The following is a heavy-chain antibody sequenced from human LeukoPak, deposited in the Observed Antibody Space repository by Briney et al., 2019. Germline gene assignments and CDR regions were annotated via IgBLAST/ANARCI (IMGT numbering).Heavy chain of an antibody. CDR3: ARDPRVATIPYYYYYMDV. J-gene: IGHJ6*03. CDR1: GFTFSSYW. D-gene: IGHD5-12*01. Sequence: GGSLRLSXAASGFTFSSYWMHWVRQAPGKGLVWVSRINSDGSSTSYADSVKGRFTISRDNAKNTLYLQMNSLRAEDTAVYYCARDPRVATIPYYYYYMDVWGKGTTVTVSS. V-gene: IGHV3-74*01. CDR2: INSDGSST.